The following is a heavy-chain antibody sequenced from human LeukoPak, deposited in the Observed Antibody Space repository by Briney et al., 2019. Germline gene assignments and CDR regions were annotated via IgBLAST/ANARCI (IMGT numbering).Heavy chain of an antibody. V-gene: IGHV4-59*12. CDR1: GGSISSYY. J-gene: IGHJ6*03. CDR2: IYYSGST. CDR3: ARFRENYYYYYMDV. Sequence: KSSETLSHTCTVSGGSISSYYWSWIRQPPGKGLEWIGYIYYSGSTNYNPSLKSRVTISVDTSKNQFSLKLSPVTAADTAVYYCARFRENYYYYYMDVWGKGTTVTVSS.